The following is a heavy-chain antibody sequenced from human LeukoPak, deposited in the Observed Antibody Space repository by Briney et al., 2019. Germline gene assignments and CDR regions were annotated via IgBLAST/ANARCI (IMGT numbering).Heavy chain of an antibody. Sequence: ASVKVSCKASGYSFTSNYIHWVRQAPGQGLEWMGMIYPRDGSTSYAQRFRGRVTMTGDTSTSTVYMELSSLRSEDTAVYYCARGVSYSSGWYANDYWGQGSLVTVSS. D-gene: IGHD6-19*01. V-gene: IGHV1-46*01. CDR2: IYPRDGST. J-gene: IGHJ4*02. CDR3: ARGVSYSSGWYANDY. CDR1: GYSFTSNY.